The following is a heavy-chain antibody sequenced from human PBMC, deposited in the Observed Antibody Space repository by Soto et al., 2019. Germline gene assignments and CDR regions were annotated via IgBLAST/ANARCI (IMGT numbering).Heavy chain of an antibody. CDR2: ISYDGGNK. V-gene: IGHV3-30*03. CDR3: ARGDAEPY. J-gene: IGHJ4*02. Sequence: GGSLRLSCAASGFTFSSYGMHWVRQAPGKGLEWVAVISYDGGNKYYADSVKGRFTISRDNAKNSLYLQMNSLRAEDTAVYYCARGDAEPYWGQGTLVTVSS. CDR1: GFTFSSYG.